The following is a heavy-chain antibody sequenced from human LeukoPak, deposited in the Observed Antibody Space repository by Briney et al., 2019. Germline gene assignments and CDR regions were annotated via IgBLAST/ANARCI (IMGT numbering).Heavy chain of an antibody. CDR3: ARLGPYDYVWGSYLRSRAAFDY. V-gene: IGHV4-34*01. Sequence: SETLSLTCAVYGGSFSGYYWSWIRQPPGKGLEWIGEINHSGSTNYNPSLKSRVTISVDTSKNQFSLKLSSVPAADTAVYYCARLGPYDYVWGSYLRSRAAFDYWGQGTLVTVSS. CDR1: GGSFSGYY. D-gene: IGHD3-16*02. CDR2: INHSGST. J-gene: IGHJ4*02.